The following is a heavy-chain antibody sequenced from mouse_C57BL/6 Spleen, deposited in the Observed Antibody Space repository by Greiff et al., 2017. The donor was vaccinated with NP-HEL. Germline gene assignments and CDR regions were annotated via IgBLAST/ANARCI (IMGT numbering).Heavy chain of an antibody. CDR2: INPNNGGT. CDR3: ARPFYSRGYWYFDV. D-gene: IGHD1-1*01. V-gene: IGHV1-18*01. CDR1: GYTFTDYN. Sequence: VQLQQSGPELVKPGASVKIPCKASGYTFTDYNMDWVKQSHGKSLEWIGDINPNNGGTIYNQKFKGKATLTVDKSSSTAYMELRSLTSADTAVYYCARPFYSRGYWYFDVWGTGTTVTVSS. J-gene: IGHJ1*03.